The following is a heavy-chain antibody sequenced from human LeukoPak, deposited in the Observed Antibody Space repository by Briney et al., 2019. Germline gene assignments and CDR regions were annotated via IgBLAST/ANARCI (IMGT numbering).Heavy chain of an antibody. V-gene: IGHV1-18*01. Sequence: ASVKVSCKAPGYTFMSYGIHWVRQAPGQGLEWMGWSSVYNGNTNYAQKFQGRVTMTTDTTTSTAYMELRTLISDDTAVYYCAKAPSGVVRGVKDLGPFDYWGQGTLVTVSS. D-gene: IGHD3-10*01. CDR3: AKAPSGVVRGVKDLGPFDY. J-gene: IGHJ4*02. CDR2: SSVYNGNT. CDR1: GYTFMSYG.